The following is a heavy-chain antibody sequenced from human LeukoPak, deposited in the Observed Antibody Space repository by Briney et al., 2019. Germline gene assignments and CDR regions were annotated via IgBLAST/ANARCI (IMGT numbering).Heavy chain of an antibody. CDR3: ARGGGLWFGELLERDY. Sequence: ASVKVSCKSSGYTFTSYGISWVRQAPGQGHEWMGWISAYNGNTNYAQKLLGRVIMTTDTSTSTAYMELRSLRSDDTAVYYCARGGGLWFGELLERDYWGQGTLVTVSS. J-gene: IGHJ4*02. D-gene: IGHD3-10*01. CDR1: GYTFTSYG. CDR2: ISAYNGNT. V-gene: IGHV1-18*01.